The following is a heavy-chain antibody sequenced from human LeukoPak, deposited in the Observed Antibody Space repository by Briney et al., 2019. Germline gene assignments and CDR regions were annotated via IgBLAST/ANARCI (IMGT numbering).Heavy chain of an antibody. CDR2: ISGSGGST. Sequence: GGSLRLSCAASGFTFSSYSMSWVRQAPGKGLEWVSAISGSGGSTYYADSVKGRFTISRDNAQKSVFLQMNSLGGDDTAMYYCARAPQQTLRSSTRNDVWRYFDFWGRGTLVAVSS. J-gene: IGHJ2*01. V-gene: IGHV3-23*01. D-gene: IGHD3-3*01. CDR3: ARAPQQTLRSSTRNDVWRYFDF. CDR1: GFTFSSYS.